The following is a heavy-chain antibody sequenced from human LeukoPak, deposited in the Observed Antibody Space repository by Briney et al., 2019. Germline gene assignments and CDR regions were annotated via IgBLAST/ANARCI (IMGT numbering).Heavy chain of an antibody. J-gene: IGHJ4*02. Sequence: ESGPTLVNPTQTLTLTCTFSGFSLSTSGMCVSWVRQPPGKALEWLALIDWDDDKYYSTSLKTRLTISKDTSKNQVVLTMTNMDPVDTATYYCARFLVEMATIGGGHFDYWGQGTLVTVSS. CDR1: GFSLSTSGMC. D-gene: IGHD5-24*01. CDR3: ARFLVEMATIGGGHFDY. CDR2: IDWDDDK. V-gene: IGHV2-70*20.